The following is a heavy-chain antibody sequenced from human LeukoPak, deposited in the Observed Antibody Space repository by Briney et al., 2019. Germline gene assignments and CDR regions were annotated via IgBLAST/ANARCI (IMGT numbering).Heavy chain of an antibody. D-gene: IGHD2-15*01. Sequence: PSETLSLTCTASGGSISSYYWSWIRQPPGKGLEWSGYIYYTGSTSYNTSLRSRVTISIDTSQNQFYLRLTSVPAADTAVYYCARFSQYSGSPYHDLAYWGQGTLVSVSS. CDR3: ARFSQYSGSPYHDLAY. V-gene: IGHV4-59*01. J-gene: IGHJ4*02. CDR2: IYYTGST. CDR1: GGSISSYY.